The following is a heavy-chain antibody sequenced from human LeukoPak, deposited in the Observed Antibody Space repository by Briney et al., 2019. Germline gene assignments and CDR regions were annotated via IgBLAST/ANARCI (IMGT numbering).Heavy chain of an antibody. V-gene: IGHV3-23*01. D-gene: IGHD6-19*01. CDR1: GFTVSSNS. CDR3: AVCHWHSSGCRNDY. Sequence: PGGSLRLSCTVSGFTVSSNSMSWARQAPVKGLEWVSIISGSGGSTYYADSVKGRFTISRDNSKNTLYLQMNSLRAEDTAVYYCAVCHWHSSGCRNDYWGQGTLVTVSS. CDR2: ISGSGGST. J-gene: IGHJ4*02.